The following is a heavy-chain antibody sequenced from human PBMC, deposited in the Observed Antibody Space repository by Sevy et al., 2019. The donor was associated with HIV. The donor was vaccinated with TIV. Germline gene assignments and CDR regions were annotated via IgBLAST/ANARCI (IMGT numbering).Heavy chain of an antibody. J-gene: IGHJ4*02. CDR2: IYYSGST. CDR3: ARSRSYCSSTSCYTYYFDY. V-gene: IGHV4-59*01. CDR1: GGSISSYY. D-gene: IGHD2-2*02. Sequence: SETLSLACTVSGGSISSYYWSWIRQPPGKGLEWIGYIYYSGSTSYNPSLKSRVTISVDTSKNQFSLKLSSVTAADTAVYYCARSRSYCSSTSCYTYYFDYWGQGTLVTVSS.